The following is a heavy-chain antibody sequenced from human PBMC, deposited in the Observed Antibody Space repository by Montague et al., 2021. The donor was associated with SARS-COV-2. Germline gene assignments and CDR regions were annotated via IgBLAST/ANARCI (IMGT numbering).Heavy chain of an antibody. CDR1: GFTFSSYA. CDR3: ARDAIEYYYYYYYMDV. J-gene: IGHJ6*03. CDR2: ISYDGSNK. Sequence: SLSLSCAASGFTFSSYAMHWVRQAPGKGLEWVAVISYDGSNKYYADSVKGRFTISRDNSKNTLYLQMNSLRAEDTAVYYCARDAIEYYYYYYYMDVWGKGTTVTVSS. V-gene: IGHV3-30*04.